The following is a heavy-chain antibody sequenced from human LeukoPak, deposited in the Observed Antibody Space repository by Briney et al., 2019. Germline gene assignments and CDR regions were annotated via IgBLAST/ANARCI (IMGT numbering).Heavy chain of an antibody. CDR3: ARLPYSGYDFFPFDY. V-gene: IGHV3-21*01. CDR1: GFTFSNYS. CDR2: ISSSSSYI. J-gene: IGHJ4*02. D-gene: IGHD5-12*01. Sequence: PGGSLRLSCAASGFTFSNYSMNWVRQAPGKGLEWVSSISSSSSYIYYADSVKGRFTISRDNAKNSLYLQMNSLRAEDTAVYYCARLPYSGYDFFPFDYWGQGTLVTVSS.